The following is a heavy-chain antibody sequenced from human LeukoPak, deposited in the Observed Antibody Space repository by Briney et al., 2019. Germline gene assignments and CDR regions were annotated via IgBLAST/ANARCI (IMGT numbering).Heavy chain of an antibody. Sequence: PGGSLRLSCAASGFTFSSYGMHWVRQAPGKGLEWVAIISYDGSNKYYADSVKGRFTISRDNSKNTLYLQMNSLRAEDTAVYYCAKPGRNSDYSYDPWYFDLWGRGTLVTVSS. CDR2: ISYDGSNK. V-gene: IGHV3-30*18. D-gene: IGHD5-18*01. J-gene: IGHJ2*01. CDR1: GFTFSSYG. CDR3: AKPGRNSDYSYDPWYFDL.